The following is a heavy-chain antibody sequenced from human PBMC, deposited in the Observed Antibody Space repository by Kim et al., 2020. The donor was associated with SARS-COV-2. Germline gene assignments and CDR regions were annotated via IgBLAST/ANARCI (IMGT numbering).Heavy chain of an antibody. CDR2: IYYSGST. D-gene: IGHD5-12*01. CDR3: ARDRFGGYDFWWIDAFDI. CDR1: GGSVSSGSYY. Sequence: SETLSLTCTVSGGSVSSGSYYWSWIRQPPGKGLEWIGYIYYSGSTNYNPSLKSRVTISVDTSKNQFSLKLSSVTAADTAVYYCARDRFGGYDFWWIDAFDIWGQGTMVTVSS. V-gene: IGHV4-61*01. J-gene: IGHJ3*02.